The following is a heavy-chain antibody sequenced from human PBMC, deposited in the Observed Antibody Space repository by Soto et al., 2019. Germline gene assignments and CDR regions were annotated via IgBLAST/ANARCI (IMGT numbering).Heavy chain of an antibody. V-gene: IGHV3-74*01. D-gene: IGHD3-16*01. CDR1: GFTFPIKW. CDR3: AKGGIRSFDY. CDR2: IHSDESYT. J-gene: IGHJ4*02. Sequence: EVQLVESGGGSVQPGGSLRLSCVASGFTFPIKWMHWVRQAPGKGLVWVSRIHSDESYTTYADSVKGRFTISRDNAKNTLYLQMNSLRVEDTAVYYCAKGGIRSFDYWGQGTLVTVSS.